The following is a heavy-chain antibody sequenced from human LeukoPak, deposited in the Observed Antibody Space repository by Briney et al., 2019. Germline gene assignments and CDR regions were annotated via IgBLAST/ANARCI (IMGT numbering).Heavy chain of an antibody. CDR3: AKDWPERNDYGEGGFDY. CDR2: ISYDGSNK. V-gene: IGHV3-30-3*01. Sequence: PGGSLRLSCAASGFTFSSYAMHWVRQAPGKGLEWVAVISYDGSNKYYADSVKGRFTISRDNAKNSLYLQMNSLRAEDTALYYCAKDWPERNDYGEGGFDYWGQGTLVTVSS. J-gene: IGHJ4*02. CDR1: GFTFSSYA. D-gene: IGHD4-17*01.